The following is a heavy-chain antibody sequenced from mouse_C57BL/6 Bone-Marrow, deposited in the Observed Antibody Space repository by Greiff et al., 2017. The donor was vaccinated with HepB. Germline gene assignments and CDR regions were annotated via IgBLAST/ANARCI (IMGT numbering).Heavy chain of an antibody. V-gene: IGHV1-64*01. CDR2: SHPNSGST. Sequence: VQGKKRGEEGGKEGEEVKGEGKEEGKKLKRKGRKGGKERRGQGVEWMGMSHPNSGSTNYNEKFKSKATLTVDKSSSTAYMQLSSLTSEDSAVYYCAIDHYGRGRWYFDVWGTGTTVTVSS. CDR1: GKKLKRKG. D-gene: IGHD1-1*01. J-gene: IGHJ1*03. CDR3: AIDHYGRGRWYFDV.